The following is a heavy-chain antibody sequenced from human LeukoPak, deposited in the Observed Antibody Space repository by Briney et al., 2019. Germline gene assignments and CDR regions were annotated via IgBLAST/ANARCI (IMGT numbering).Heavy chain of an antibody. Sequence: PSETLSLTCTVSGGSISSYYWSWIRQPAGKGLEWIGRIYTSGSTNYNPSLKSRVTMSVDTSKNQFSLRLSSVTAADTAVYYCASYEVVVTATTPAEYFQHWGQGTLVTVSS. CDR2: IYTSGST. CDR3: ASYEVVVTATTPAEYFQH. CDR1: GGSISSYY. D-gene: IGHD2-21*02. V-gene: IGHV4-4*07. J-gene: IGHJ1*01.